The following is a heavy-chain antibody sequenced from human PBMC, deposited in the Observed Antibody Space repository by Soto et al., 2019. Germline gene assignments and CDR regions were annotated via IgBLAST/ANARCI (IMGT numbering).Heavy chain of an antibody. V-gene: IGHV1-69*08. Sequence: QGQLVQSGAEVKKPGSSVKVSCTASEGTFSAYTINWVRQAPGQRLEGMARIIPKHGTATYAEKFQGRAATTADRSTNTAYLELSSLRSDDTAVYYCARPVLLPSSKFYYMDVWGKGTTVTVSS. CDR3: ARPVLLPSSKFYYMDV. CDR2: IIPKHGTA. D-gene: IGHD3-3*02. J-gene: IGHJ6*03. CDR1: EGTFSAYT.